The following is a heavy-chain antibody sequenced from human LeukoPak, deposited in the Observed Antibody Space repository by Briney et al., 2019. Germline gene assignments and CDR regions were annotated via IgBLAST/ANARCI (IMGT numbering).Heavy chain of an antibody. CDR3: ARGGWYSSSWSFDY. CDR2: IYYSGGT. J-gene: IGHJ4*02. D-gene: IGHD6-13*01. Sequence: SETLSFTCTVSGGSISTYYWSWVRQPPGKGLEWIGYIYYSGGTNYNPSLKSRVTISVDTSKNQFSLKLSSVTAADTAVYYCARGGWYSSSWSFDYWGQGTLVTVSS. V-gene: IGHV4-59*01. CDR1: GGSISTYY.